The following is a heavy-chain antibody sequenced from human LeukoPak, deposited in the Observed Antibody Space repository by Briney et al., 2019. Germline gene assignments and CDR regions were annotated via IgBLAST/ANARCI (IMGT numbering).Heavy chain of an antibody. CDR3: AKRGGGTNGCPYYFDY. Sequence: PGGSLRLSCLASGFTFSNYAMSWVRQAPGKGLEWVSGITISGNTAYYADSVKGRFTISRDNFKNTLYLQMNSLRAEDTAVCYCAKRGGGTNGCPYYFDYWGQGTLVTVSS. D-gene: IGHD2-8*01. V-gene: IGHV3-23*01. CDR2: ITISGNTA. J-gene: IGHJ4*02. CDR1: GFTFSNYA.